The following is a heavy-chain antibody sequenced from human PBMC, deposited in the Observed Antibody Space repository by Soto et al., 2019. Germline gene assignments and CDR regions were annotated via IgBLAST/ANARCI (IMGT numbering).Heavy chain of an antibody. CDR1: GGSISDNIYY. Sequence: QLQLQESGPGLVKPSETLSLTCTVSGGSISDNIYYWGWIRQPPGKELEWIGSVHSSGSTYYKASRKSRFTISVDTSKNQFSLRLTSVTAADTAVFYCTRSLYGRPPDRWGQGTLVTVSS. CDR3: TRSLYGRPPDR. J-gene: IGHJ5*02. D-gene: IGHD3-16*01. CDR2: VHSSGST. V-gene: IGHV4-39*01.